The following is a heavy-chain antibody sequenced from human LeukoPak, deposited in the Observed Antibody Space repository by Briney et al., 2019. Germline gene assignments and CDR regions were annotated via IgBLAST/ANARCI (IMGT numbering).Heavy chain of an antibody. D-gene: IGHD3-22*01. CDR1: GYTFTGYY. CDR2: INPNSGGT. V-gene: IGHV1-2*02. J-gene: IGHJ3*02. Sequence: GASVTVSCKASGYTFTGYYMHWVRQAPGQGLEWMGWINPNSGGTNYAQKFQGRVTMTRDTSISTAYMELSRLRSDDTAVYYCARDREIVVVMGAFDIWGQGTMVTVSS. CDR3: ARDREIVVVMGAFDI.